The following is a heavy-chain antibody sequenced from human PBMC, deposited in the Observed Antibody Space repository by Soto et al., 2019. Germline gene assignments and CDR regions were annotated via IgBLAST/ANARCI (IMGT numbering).Heavy chain of an antibody. Sequence: QVQLVESGGGVVQPGRSLRLSCAASGFTFSSYAMHWVRQAPGKGLEWVAVISYDGSNKYYADSVKGRFTISRDNSKNTRYLQLNRLRAEDTAVYYCAREDFEVYRDYSPWAYWCQGTLVTVSS. CDR1: GFTFSSYA. J-gene: IGHJ4*02. CDR3: AREDFEVYRDYSPWAY. CDR2: ISYDGSNK. D-gene: IGHD4-17*01. V-gene: IGHV3-30-3*01.